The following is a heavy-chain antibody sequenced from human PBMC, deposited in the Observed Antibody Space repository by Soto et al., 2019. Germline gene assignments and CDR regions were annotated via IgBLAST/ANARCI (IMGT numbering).Heavy chain of an antibody. CDR1: GFTFSKYA. J-gene: IGHJ5*02. V-gene: IGHV3-30-3*01. D-gene: IGHD2-21*02. CDR2: ISYEGANQ. CDR3: ARDRVDLSSGGNSDWTWFDP. Sequence: QVQLVQSGGGVVQPGRSLRLSCAASGFTFSKYAMHWVRQAPGKGLEWVAVISYEGANQNYADSVKGRFSISRDNSKNTLYLQMNSLRLEDTAVYYCARDRVDLSSGGNSDWTWFDPWGQGTLVTVSS.